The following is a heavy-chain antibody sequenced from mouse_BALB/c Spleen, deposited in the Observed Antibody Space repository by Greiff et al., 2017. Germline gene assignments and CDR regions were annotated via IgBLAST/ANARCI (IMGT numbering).Heavy chain of an antibody. D-gene: IGHD6-1*01. CDR3: AREDASYFDG. CDR2: ISSGSSTI. J-gene: IGHJ2*01. Sequence: EVQLVESGGGLVQPGGSRKLSCAASGFTFSSFGMHWVRQAPEKGLEWVAYISSGSSTIYYADTVKGRFTISRDNPKNTLFLQMTSLRSEDTAMYYCAREDASYFDGWGQGTTLTVSS. V-gene: IGHV5-17*02. CDR1: GFTFSSFG.